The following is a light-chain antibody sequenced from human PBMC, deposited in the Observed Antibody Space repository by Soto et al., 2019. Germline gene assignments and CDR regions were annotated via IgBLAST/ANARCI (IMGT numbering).Light chain of an antibody. J-gene: IGKJ4*01. CDR1: QSVSST. V-gene: IGKV3-15*01. Sequence: EIVLTQSPGTLSLSPGERATLSCRASQSVSSTSLAWYQQKPGQAPRLLIYDTSARATGVPARFSGSRSGTEFTLTINSLQSEDFAVYYCQRYNNWPLTFGGGTKVEN. CDR3: QRYNNWPLT. CDR2: DTS.